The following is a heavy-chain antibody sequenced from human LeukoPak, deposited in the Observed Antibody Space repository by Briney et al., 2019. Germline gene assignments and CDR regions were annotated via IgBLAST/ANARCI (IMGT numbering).Heavy chain of an antibody. CDR1: GFTFSSYG. V-gene: IGHV3-30*18. CDR2: VSYDGSNK. J-gene: IGHJ3*02. Sequence: PGGSLRLSCAASGFTFSSYGMHWIRQAPGKGLEWVAVVSYDGSNKYYADSVKGRFTISRDNSKNTLYLQSNSLRAEDTAVYYCAKGGSGGYSYGYDAFDIWGQGTMVTVSS. CDR3: AKGGSGGYSYGYDAFDI. D-gene: IGHD5-18*01.